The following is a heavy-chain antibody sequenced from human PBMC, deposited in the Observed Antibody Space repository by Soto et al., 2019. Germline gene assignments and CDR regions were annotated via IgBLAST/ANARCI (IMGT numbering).Heavy chain of an antibody. Sequence: GGSLRLSCAASGFTFSSYAMSWVRQAPGKGLEWVSAISGSGGSTYYADSVKGRFTISRDNSKNTLYLQMNSLRAEDTAVYYCARGITIFGVAIFDYWGQGTLVTVSS. CDR3: ARGITIFGVAIFDY. CDR1: GFTFSSYA. D-gene: IGHD3-3*01. V-gene: IGHV3-23*01. J-gene: IGHJ4*02. CDR2: ISGSGGST.